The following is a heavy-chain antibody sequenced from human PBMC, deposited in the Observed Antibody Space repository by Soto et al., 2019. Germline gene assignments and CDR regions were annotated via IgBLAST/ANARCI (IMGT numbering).Heavy chain of an antibody. CDR1: GGSISSSSYY. V-gene: IGHV4-39*01. CDR3: ARTKETSMVYIFDP. D-gene: IGHD3-10*01. Sequence: SETLSLTCTVSGGSISSSSYYWGWIRQPPGKGLEWIGSIYYSGSTYYNPSLKSRVTISVDTSKNQFSLKLSSVTAADTAVYYCARTKETSMVYIFDPWGQGTLVTVSS. CDR2: IYYSGST. J-gene: IGHJ5*02.